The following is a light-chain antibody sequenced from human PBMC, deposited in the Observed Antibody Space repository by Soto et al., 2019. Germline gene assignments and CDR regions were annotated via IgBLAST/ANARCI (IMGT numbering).Light chain of an antibody. CDR2: GAS. V-gene: IGKV3-15*01. Sequence: EIVMTQSPATLSVSPGERATLSCRASQSVSSNLAWYQQKPGQAPRLLIYGASTRATGIPARFSGSESGTEFTLTISSLQSEDFAVYYCQQYGTFGQGTKVEIK. CDR1: QSVSSN. CDR3: QQYGT. J-gene: IGKJ1*01.